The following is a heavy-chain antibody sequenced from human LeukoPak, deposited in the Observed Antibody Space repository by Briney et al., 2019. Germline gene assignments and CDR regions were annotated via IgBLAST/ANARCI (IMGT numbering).Heavy chain of an antibody. CDR3: ARDSTYYYDSGSSGPHYFDN. Sequence: GRSLRLSCAASGITLSSYAMHWVRQAPGKGLEWVSLISSGGTDEYYADPVKGRFTISRDNSKNTLYLQLNSLRGEDTAVYYCARDSTYYYDSGSSGPHYFDNWGREPWSPSPQ. D-gene: IGHD3-10*01. V-gene: IGHV3-30*01. J-gene: IGHJ4*02. CDR1: GITLSSYA. CDR2: ISSGGTDE.